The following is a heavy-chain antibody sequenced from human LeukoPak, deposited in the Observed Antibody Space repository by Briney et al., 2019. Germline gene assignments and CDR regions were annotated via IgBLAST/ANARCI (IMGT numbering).Heavy chain of an antibody. J-gene: IGHJ4*02. CDR3: ARRFDFVYDYVYYFDS. D-gene: IGHD5/OR15-5a*01. V-gene: IGHV4-4*07. Sequence: PSETLSLTCTVSGASISTYYWSWIRQPVGKGLEWIGHIKTSGSTHYNPSLRSRVTMSVDTSKNQFSLNLSSVTAADTAVYYCARRFDFVYDYVYYFDSWGQGTLVTVSS. CDR2: IKTSGST. CDR1: GASISTYY.